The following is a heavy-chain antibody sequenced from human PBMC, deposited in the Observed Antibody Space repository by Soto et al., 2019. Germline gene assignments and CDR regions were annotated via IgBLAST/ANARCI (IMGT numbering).Heavy chain of an antibody. CDR3: AKGGGSKYYYGSGSAYGMDV. D-gene: IGHD3-10*01. Sequence: EVQLLESGGGLVQPGGSLRLSCAASGFTFSSYAMSWVRQAPGKGLEWVSAISGSGGSTYYADSVKGRFTISRDNSKNTLYLQMNSLRAEDTVVYYCAKGGGSKYYYGSGSAYGMDVWGQGTTVTVSS. CDR2: ISGSGGST. V-gene: IGHV3-23*01. CDR1: GFTFSSYA. J-gene: IGHJ6*02.